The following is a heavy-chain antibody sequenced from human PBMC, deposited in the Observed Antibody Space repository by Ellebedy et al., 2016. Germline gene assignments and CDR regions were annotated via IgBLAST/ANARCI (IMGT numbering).Heavy chain of an antibody. CDR3: ARRTTDEDY. D-gene: IGHD2/OR15-2a*01. Sequence: GESLKISXAASGFPFSSYWMHWVRQAPGKGLVWVSRINSDGSSTSYADSVKGRFTISRDNAKNTLYLQMNSLRAEDTAVYYCARRTTDEDYWGQGTLVTVSS. CDR2: INSDGSST. V-gene: IGHV3-74*01. J-gene: IGHJ4*02. CDR1: GFPFSSYW.